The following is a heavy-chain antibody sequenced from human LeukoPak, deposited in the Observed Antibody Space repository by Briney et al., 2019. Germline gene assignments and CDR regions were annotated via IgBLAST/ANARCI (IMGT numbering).Heavy chain of an antibody. CDR3: ARDLVAAAGTVYYYYYYMDV. Sequence: GGSLRLSCAASGFTFSDYYMSWIRQAPGKGLEWVSYISSSGSTINYADSVKGRFTISRDNAKNSLYLQMNSLRAEDTAVYYCARDLVAAAGTVYYYYYYMDVWGKGTTVTVSS. CDR1: GFTFSDYY. J-gene: IGHJ6*03. V-gene: IGHV3-11*04. D-gene: IGHD6-13*01. CDR2: ISSSGSTI.